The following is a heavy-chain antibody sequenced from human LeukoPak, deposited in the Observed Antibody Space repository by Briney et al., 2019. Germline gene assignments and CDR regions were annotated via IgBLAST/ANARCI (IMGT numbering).Heavy chain of an antibody. D-gene: IGHD3-22*01. V-gene: IGHV1-69*05. CDR1: GGTFSSYA. Sequence: SVKASCKASGGTFSSYAISWVRQAPGQGLEWMGGIIPIFGTANYAQKFQGRVTITTDESTSTAYMELSSLRAEDTAVYYCARVEYYDSSGYLDAFDIWGQGTMVTVSS. CDR3: ARVEYYDSSGYLDAFDI. CDR2: IIPIFGTA. J-gene: IGHJ3*02.